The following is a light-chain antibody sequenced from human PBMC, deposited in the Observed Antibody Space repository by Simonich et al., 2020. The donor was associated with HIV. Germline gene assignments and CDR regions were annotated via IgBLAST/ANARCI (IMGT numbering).Light chain of an antibody. Sequence: EIVLTQSPGTLSLSPGERATLSCRASQSVSSHYLAWYQQKPGQAPRLLIYGASSRATGIPDRFSGSGSGTDFTLTISRLEPEDFAVYYCQQYGSSLHTFGQGTKLEIK. V-gene: IGKV3-20*01. CDR2: GAS. J-gene: IGKJ2*01. CDR3: QQYGSSLHT. CDR1: QSVSSHY.